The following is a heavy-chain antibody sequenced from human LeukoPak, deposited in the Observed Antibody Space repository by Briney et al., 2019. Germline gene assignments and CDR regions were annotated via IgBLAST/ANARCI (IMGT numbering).Heavy chain of an antibody. CDR2: IYTSGST. CDR3: ARDLDYSNPSGV. CDR1: GGSISSDSYY. Sequence: SETLSLTCTVSGGSISSDSYYWSWIRQPAGKGLEWIGRIYTSGSTNYNPSLKSRVTISVDTSKNQFSLKLSSVTAADTAVYYCARDLDYSNPSGVWGKGTTVTVSS. V-gene: IGHV4-61*02. J-gene: IGHJ6*04. D-gene: IGHD4-11*01.